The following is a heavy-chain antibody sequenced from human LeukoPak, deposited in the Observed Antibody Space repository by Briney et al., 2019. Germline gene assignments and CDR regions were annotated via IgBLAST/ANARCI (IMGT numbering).Heavy chain of an antibody. V-gene: IGHV3-74*01. CDR1: GLIFSHYS. D-gene: IGHD4-17*01. CDR2: INGDGSSA. CDR3: ARAFHFGDFFVY. J-gene: IGHJ4*02. Sequence: PGGSLRLSCAVSGLIFSHYSMHWVRQAPGKGLLWVSGINGDGSSASYGNSVKGRFTISRDNAKNTLFLQMNSLTVEDTAVYYCARAFHFGDFFVYWGRGALVTVSS.